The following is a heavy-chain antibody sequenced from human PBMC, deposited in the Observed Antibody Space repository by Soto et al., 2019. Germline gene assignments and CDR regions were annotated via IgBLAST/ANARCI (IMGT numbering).Heavy chain of an antibody. CDR3: AAQYSYGFPFDY. J-gene: IGHJ4*02. CDR2: IFYTGNT. Sequence: PSETLSLTCTVSGGSISSSSYYWGWIRQPPGKGLGWIGTIFYTGNTYYNPSLKSRVAISVDTSKNQFSLKLSSVTAADTAVYYCAAQYSYGFPFDYWGQGTLVTVSS. D-gene: IGHD5-18*01. V-gene: IGHV4-39*01. CDR1: GGSISSSSYY.